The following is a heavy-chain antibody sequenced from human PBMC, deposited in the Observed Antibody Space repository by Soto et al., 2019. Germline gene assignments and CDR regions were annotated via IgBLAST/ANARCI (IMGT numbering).Heavy chain of an antibody. J-gene: IGHJ4*02. Sequence: QVQLVQSGAEVKKPGASVKVSCKASGYTFTGYSIHWVRQAPGQGLEWMGWIDPKNGDTNTAQKFQGRATMTRETSITTAYMELTSLRSXXXXXXXXAREWDPTMVXXXXYWGQ. CDR3: AREWDPTMVXXXXY. V-gene: IGHV1-2*02. CDR2: IDPKNGDT. CDR1: GYTFTGYS. D-gene: IGHD5-18*01.